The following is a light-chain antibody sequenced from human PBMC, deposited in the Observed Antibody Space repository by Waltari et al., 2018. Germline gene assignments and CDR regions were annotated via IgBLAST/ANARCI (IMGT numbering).Light chain of an antibody. CDR3: QQRSNWLT. V-gene: IGKV3-11*01. Sequence: EIVLTQSPATLSLSPGERATLSCRASQSVRSCLAWYQQKPGQAPRLLIYDASTRATGIPARFSGSGSGTDFTLTISSLEPEDFAVYYCQQRSNWLTFGGGTKVEIK. J-gene: IGKJ4*01. CDR2: DAS. CDR1: QSVRSC.